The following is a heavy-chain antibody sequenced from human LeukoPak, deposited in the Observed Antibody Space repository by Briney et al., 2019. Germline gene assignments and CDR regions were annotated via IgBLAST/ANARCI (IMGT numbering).Heavy chain of an antibody. Sequence: GGSLRLSCAASGFTFSSYSMNWVRQAPGEGLEWVSSISSSSSYIYYADSVKGRFTISRDNAKNSLYLQMNSLRAEDTAVYYCAREAYCGGDCELSEQNYYYYGMDVWGQGTTVTVSS. V-gene: IGHV3-21*01. CDR1: GFTFSSYS. D-gene: IGHD2-21*02. J-gene: IGHJ6*02. CDR2: ISSSSSYI. CDR3: AREAYCGGDCELSEQNYYYYGMDV.